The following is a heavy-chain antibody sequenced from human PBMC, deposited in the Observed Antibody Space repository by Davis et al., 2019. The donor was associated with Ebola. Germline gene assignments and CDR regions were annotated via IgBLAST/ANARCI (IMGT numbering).Heavy chain of an antibody. D-gene: IGHD3-10*01. CDR2: IVYSGST. CDR3: ARKGVSGELDY. V-gene: IGHV4-61*01. J-gene: IGHJ4*02. Sequence: SEPLSLTCTVPGASVPTGSYYCTCLRQPPVRGLVWLGSIVYSGSTEHSPSLDSRVSMSVDTSKNQLSLRLTSVTAADTAVYYCARKGVSGELDYWGQGTLVIVSS. CDR1: GASVPTGSYY.